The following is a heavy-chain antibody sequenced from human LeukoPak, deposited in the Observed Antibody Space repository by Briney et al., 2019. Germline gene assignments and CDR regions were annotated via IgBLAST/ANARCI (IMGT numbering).Heavy chain of an antibody. Sequence: ASVKVSCKASGYTFTSYDINWVRQATGQGLEWMGWMNPNSGNTGYAQKFQGRVTMTRNTSISTAYMELSSLRSEDTAVYYCASGGRVAAGYYYYGMDVWGQGTTVTVSS. D-gene: IGHD6-13*01. J-gene: IGHJ6*02. CDR1: GYTFTSYD. CDR3: ASGGRVAAGYYYYGMDV. CDR2: MNPNSGNT. V-gene: IGHV1-8*01.